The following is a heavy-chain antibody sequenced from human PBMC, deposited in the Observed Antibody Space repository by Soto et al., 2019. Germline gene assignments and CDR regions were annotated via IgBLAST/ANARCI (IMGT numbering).Heavy chain of an antibody. V-gene: IGHV1-3*01. J-gene: IGHJ5*02. CDR2: INAGNGNT. D-gene: IGHD3-9*01. CDR3: ARGHNYDILTNNWFDP. CDR1: GYTFTSYV. Sequence: ASVKVSCKASGYTFTSYVMHWVRQAPGQRLECMGWINAGNGNTKYSQKFQGRVTITRDTSASTAYMELSSLRSEDTAVYHCARGHNYDILTNNWFDPWGQGTLVTVSS.